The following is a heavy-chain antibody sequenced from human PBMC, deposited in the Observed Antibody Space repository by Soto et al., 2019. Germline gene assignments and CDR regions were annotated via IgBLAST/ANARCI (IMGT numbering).Heavy chain of an antibody. V-gene: IGHV4-39*07. CDR1: GGSISSSSYY. CDR3: ARSGYKSELFRLLDD. J-gene: IGHJ4*01. D-gene: IGHD1-26*01. Sequence: SETLSLTCTVSGGSISSSSYYWGWIRQPPGKGLEWIGSIYYSGSTYYNPSLKSRVTISVDTSKNQFSLKLSSVTAADTAVYYCARSGYKSELFRLLDDWGQGTLVTVSS. CDR2: IYYSGST.